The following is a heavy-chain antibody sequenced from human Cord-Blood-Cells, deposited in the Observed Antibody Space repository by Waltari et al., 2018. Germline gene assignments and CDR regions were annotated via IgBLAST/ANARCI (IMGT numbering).Heavy chain of an antibody. Sequence: GSLKISCKGSGYSFTSYWIGWVRQMPGKGLEWMGIIYPGDSDTRYSPSFQGQVTISADKSISTAYLQWSSLKASDTAMYYCARQIEYSSSSYYYYYMDVWGKGTTVTVSS. D-gene: IGHD6-6*01. J-gene: IGHJ6*03. CDR1: GYSFTSYW. V-gene: IGHV5-51*01. CDR3: ARQIEYSSSSYYYYYMDV. CDR2: IYPGDSDT.